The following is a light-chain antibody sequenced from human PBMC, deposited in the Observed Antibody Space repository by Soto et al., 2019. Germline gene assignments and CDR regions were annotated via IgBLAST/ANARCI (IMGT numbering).Light chain of an antibody. V-gene: IGKV4-1*01. CDR1: QSVLYSSNNKNY. CDR2: WAS. CDR3: QQYHGWPLT. J-gene: IGKJ4*01. Sequence: DIVMTQSPDSLAVSLGERATINCKSSQSVLYSSNNKNYLAWYQQKPGQPPKLLIYWASTRESGVPDRFSGSGSGTDFTLTISSLQAEDVAIYYCQQYHGWPLTFGGGTKVEIK.